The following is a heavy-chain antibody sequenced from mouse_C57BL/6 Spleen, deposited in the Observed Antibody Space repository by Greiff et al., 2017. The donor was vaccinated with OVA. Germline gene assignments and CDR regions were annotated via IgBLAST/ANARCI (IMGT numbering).Heavy chain of an antibody. V-gene: IGHV1-50*01. D-gene: IGHD1-1*01. CDR1: GYTFTSYW. Sequence: VQLQQPGAELVKPGASVKLSCKASGYTFTSYWMQWVKQRPGQGLEWIGEIDPSDSYTNYNQKFKGKATLTVDTSSSTAYMQLSSLTSEDSAVYYCALITTVVPPFDYWGQGTTLTVSS. CDR3: ALITTVVPPFDY. J-gene: IGHJ2*01. CDR2: IDPSDSYT.